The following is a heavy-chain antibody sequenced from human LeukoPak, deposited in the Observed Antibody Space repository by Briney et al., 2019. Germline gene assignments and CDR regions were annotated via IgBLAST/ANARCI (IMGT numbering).Heavy chain of an antibody. CDR3: ARDRIGYCTNGVCYTSSSSSWYWFDP. Sequence: SGTLSLTCTVSGGSISSYYWSWIRQPAGKGLEWIGRIYTSGSTNYNPSLKSRVTMSVDTSKNQFSLKLSSVTAADTAVYYCARDRIGYCTNGVCYTSSSSSWYWFDPWGQGTLVTVSS. CDR1: GGSISSYY. CDR2: IYTSGST. D-gene: IGHD2-8*01. J-gene: IGHJ5*02. V-gene: IGHV4-4*07.